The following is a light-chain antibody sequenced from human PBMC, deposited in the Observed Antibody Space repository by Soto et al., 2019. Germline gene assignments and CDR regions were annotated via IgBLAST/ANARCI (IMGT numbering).Light chain of an antibody. CDR1: SSDVGAYNY. J-gene: IGLJ2*01. CDR3: TSYTTTNNVV. Sequence: QSLLTQPASVSGSPGQSITISCTGTSSDVGAYNYVSWYQHLPGKAPKLMIYDVTNRPSGVSNRFSGSKSGNTASLTISGLQAEDEADYYCTSYTTTNNVVFGGGTKVTVL. V-gene: IGLV2-14*03. CDR2: DVT.